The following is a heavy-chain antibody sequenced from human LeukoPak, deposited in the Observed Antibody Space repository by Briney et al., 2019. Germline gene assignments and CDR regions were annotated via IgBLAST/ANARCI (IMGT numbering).Heavy chain of an antibody. Sequence: PSETLSLTCTVSGGPISSSSYYWGWIRQPPGKGLEWIGSLYNTGSTNYNPSLKSRVTISVDTSKNQFSVTAADTAVYYCARDRAGYYDSSGYYYQNAFDIWGQGTMVTVSS. CDR2: LYNTGST. J-gene: IGHJ3*02. D-gene: IGHD3-22*01. CDR3: ARDRAGYYDSSGYYYQNAFDI. CDR1: GGPISSSSYY. V-gene: IGHV4-39*06.